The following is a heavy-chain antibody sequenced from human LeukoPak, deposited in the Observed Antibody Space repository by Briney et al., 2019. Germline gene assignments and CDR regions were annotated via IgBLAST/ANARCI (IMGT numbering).Heavy chain of an antibody. CDR2: IYTSGDT. J-gene: IGHJ5*02. D-gene: IGHD3-9*01. CDR3: AGSNYDILTGYYLNWFDP. V-gene: IGHV4-4*07. Sequence: SETLSLTCSVSGGSISSHYWNWIRQPAGKGLEWIGRIYTSGDTNYNPSLKSRVTMSLDTSKNQFSLKVSSVTAADTAVYYCAGSNYDILTGYYLNWFDPWGQGTLVTVSS. CDR1: GGSISSHY.